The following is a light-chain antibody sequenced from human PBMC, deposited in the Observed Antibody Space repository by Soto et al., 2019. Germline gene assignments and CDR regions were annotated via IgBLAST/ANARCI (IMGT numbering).Light chain of an antibody. V-gene: IGKV1-5*01. Sequence: DIQMTQSPSTLSGAVGDRVTITCRASQTISSWLAWYQQKPGKAPKLLIYDASSLQTGVPSRFSGSGSGSDFTLTISGLQPDDFATYYCQQYNSYPTFGQGTKVDIK. CDR2: DAS. CDR3: QQYNSYPT. J-gene: IGKJ1*01. CDR1: QTISSW.